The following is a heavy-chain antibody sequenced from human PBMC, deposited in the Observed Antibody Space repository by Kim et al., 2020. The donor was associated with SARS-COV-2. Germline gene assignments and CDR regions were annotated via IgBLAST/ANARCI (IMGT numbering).Heavy chain of an antibody. D-gene: IGHD2-15*01. Sequence: SETLSLTCAVYGGSFSGYYWSWIRQPPGKGLEWIGEINHSGSTNYNPSLKSRVTISVDTSKNQFSLKLSSVTAADTAVYYCARGGGKVRCSGGSCYSAKFHPRLYNWFDPWGQGTLVTVSS. V-gene: IGHV4-34*01. CDR3: ARGGGKVRCSGGSCYSAKFHPRLYNWFDP. J-gene: IGHJ5*02. CDR2: INHSGST. CDR1: GGSFSGYY.